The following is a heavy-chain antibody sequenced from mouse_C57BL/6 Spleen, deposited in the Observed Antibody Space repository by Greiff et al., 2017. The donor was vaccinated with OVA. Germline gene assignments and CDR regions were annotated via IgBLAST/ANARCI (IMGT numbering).Heavy chain of an antibody. V-gene: IGHV1-72*01. D-gene: IGHD1-1*01. CDR2: IDPNSGGT. CDR1: GYTFTSYW. J-gene: IGHJ4*01. Sequence: QVQLQQPGAELVKPGASVKLSCKASGYTFTSYWMHWVKQRPGRGLEWIGRIDPNSGGTKYNEKFKSKATLTVDKPSSTAYMQLSSLTSEDSAVYYCARNYYGSSYRGYAMDYWGQGPSVTVSS. CDR3: ARNYYGSSYRGYAMDY.